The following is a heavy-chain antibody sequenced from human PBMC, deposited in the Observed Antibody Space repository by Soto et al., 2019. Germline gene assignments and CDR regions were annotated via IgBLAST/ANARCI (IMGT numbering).Heavy chain of an antibody. CDR3: AREGKGPNYYDSTGYYYGYGMDV. Sequence: ASVKVSCKASGYTFTSYGISWVRQSPGQGLEWMGWISVYNGNTNYAQKVQGRVTMTTDTSTNTAYMELRSLRSDDTAVYYCAREGKGPNYYDSTGYYYGYGMDVWGQGTTVTVSS. CDR1: GYTFTSYG. V-gene: IGHV1-18*01. D-gene: IGHD3-22*01. CDR2: ISVYNGNT. J-gene: IGHJ6*02.